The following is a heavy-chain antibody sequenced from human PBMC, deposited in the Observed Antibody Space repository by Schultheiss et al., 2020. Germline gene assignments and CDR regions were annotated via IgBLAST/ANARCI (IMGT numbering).Heavy chain of an antibody. Sequence: GGSLRLSCAASGFTFSDYYMSWIRQAPGKGLDWISSIGPRGNIINYADSVKGRFTISRDNAKNSLYLQMNSLRAEDTALYYCAKDRDSSSWYPYDWGQGTLVTVSS. CDR1: GFTFSDYY. CDR2: IGPRGNII. CDR3: AKDRDSSSWYPYD. V-gene: IGHV3-11*01. D-gene: IGHD6-13*01. J-gene: IGHJ4*02.